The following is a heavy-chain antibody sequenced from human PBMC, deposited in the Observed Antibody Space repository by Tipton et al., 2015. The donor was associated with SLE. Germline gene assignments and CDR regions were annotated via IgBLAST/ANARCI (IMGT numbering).Heavy chain of an antibody. CDR3: AKASGRNYYDSSGYVDY. J-gene: IGHJ4*02. Sequence: GSLRLSCAASGFTFSSYGMHWVRQAPGKGLEWVAFKRYDGSNKYYADSVKGRFAISRDNSKNTLYLQMNSLRAEDTAVYYCAKASGRNYYDSSGYVDYWGQGTLVTVSS. V-gene: IGHV3-30*02. D-gene: IGHD3-22*01. CDR1: GFTFSSYG. CDR2: KRYDGSNK.